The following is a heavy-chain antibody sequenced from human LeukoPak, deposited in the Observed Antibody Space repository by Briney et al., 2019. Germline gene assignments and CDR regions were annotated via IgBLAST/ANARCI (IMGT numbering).Heavy chain of an antibody. CDR3: ARGREQLGYYGMDV. V-gene: IGHV4-30-2*01. CDR2: IYHSGST. D-gene: IGHD1-1*01. CDR1: GGSISSGGYS. Sequence: SQTLSLTCAVSGGSISSGGYSWSWIRQPPGKGLEWIGYIYHSGSTYYNPSLKSRVTISVYRSKNQFSLKLSSVTAADTAVYYCARGREQLGYYGMDVWGQGTTVTVSS. J-gene: IGHJ6*02.